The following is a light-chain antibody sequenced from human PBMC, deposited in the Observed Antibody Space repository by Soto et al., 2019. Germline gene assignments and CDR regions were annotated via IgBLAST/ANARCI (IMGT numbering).Light chain of an antibody. V-gene: IGLV1-47*01. Sequence: QSVLTQPPSASGTPGQRVTISCFGSTSNIESNYVHWYQQLPGAAPKLLIYKNDQRPSGVPDRFSGSKSGTSASLAISGLRSEDEGDYHCAIWDDSLSSPAFGGGTKLTVL. CDR3: AIWDDSLSSPA. CDR1: TSNIESNY. CDR2: KND. J-gene: IGLJ3*02.